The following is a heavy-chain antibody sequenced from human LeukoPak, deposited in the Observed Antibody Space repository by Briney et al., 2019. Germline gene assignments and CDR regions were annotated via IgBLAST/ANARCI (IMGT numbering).Heavy chain of an antibody. D-gene: IGHD3-22*01. J-gene: IGHJ4*02. CDR2: IIPILGIA. CDR3: AREDSSGLFDY. V-gene: IGHV1-69*04. Sequence: ASVKVSCKASGGTSSSYAISWVRQAPGQGLEWMGRIIPILGIANYAQKFQGRVTITADKSTSTAYMELSSLRSEDTAVYYCAREDSSGLFDYWGQGTLVTVSS. CDR1: GGTSSSYA.